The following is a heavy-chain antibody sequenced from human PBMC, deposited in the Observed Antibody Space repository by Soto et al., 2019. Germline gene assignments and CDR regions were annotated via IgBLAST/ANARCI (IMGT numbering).Heavy chain of an antibody. D-gene: IGHD5-12*01. Sequence: GASVKVSCKSSGYILSDYCIHWVRQAPGQGLEWLGWMKPDDGGPNYAQNFQGRVIMTRDTSTDTDYMELTRLTSDDTAVYFRVRDLRRQWRRLDPESYTGMDVWGQGTTVTVSS. V-gene: IGHV1-2*02. CDR2: MKPDDGGP. J-gene: IGHJ6*02. CDR3: VRDLRRQWRRLDPESYTGMDV. CDR1: GYILSDYC.